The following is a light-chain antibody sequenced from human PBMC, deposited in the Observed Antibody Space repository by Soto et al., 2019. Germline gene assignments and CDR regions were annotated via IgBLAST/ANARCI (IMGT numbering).Light chain of an antibody. CDR2: AAS. J-gene: IGKJ5*01. CDR1: QNIDYY. CDR3: QQSYSSPVT. Sequence: DIQMTQSPSSLSASVGDTVTITCRASQNIDYYLNWYQQTPGKAPNLLIFAASNFQSGVPSRFSGSGSGTDFTLTISSLQPEDFATYYCQQSYSSPVTFGQGTRLEI. V-gene: IGKV1-39*01.